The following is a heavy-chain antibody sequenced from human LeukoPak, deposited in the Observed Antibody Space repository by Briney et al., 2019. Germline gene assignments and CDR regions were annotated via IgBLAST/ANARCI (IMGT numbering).Heavy chain of an antibody. CDR2: ITGSGGST. J-gene: IGHJ3*02. V-gene: IGHV3-23*01. D-gene: IGHD3-22*01. CDR3: AKDYYDSSGLTLYAFDI. Sequence: GGTLRLSCAASGFTFSSYGMSWVRQAPGKGLEWVSAITGSGGSTYYADSVKGRFTNSRDNSKNTLYLQMNSLRAEDTAVYYCAKDYYDSSGLTLYAFDIWGQGTMVTVSS. CDR1: GFTFSSYG.